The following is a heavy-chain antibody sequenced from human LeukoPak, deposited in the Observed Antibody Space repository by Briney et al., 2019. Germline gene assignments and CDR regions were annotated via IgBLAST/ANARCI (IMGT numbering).Heavy chain of an antibody. CDR2: IYYSGST. V-gene: IGHV4-30-4*01. CDR1: GGSISSGDYY. CDR3: ARTLTLGYCSSTSCYYDAFDI. J-gene: IGHJ3*02. D-gene: IGHD2-2*01. Sequence: SETLSLTCTVSGGSISSGDYYWSWIRQPPGKGLEWIGYIYYSGSTYYNPSLKSRVTISVDTSKNQFSLKLSSVTAADTAVYYCARTLTLGYCSSTSCYYDAFDIWGQGTMVTVSS.